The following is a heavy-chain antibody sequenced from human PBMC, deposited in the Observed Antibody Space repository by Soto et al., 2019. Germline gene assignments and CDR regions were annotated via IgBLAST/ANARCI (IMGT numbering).Heavy chain of an antibody. J-gene: IGHJ3*02. CDR3: ARDRPRVTGRAFDI. CDR2: IYYSGSA. CDR1: GGSISIYY. Sequence: PSETLSLTCTVSGGSISIYYWSWIRQPPGKGLEWVGYIYYSGSANYNPSRKSRVTISVDTSKNQFSLKLSSVAAADTAVYYCARDRPRVTGRAFDIWGQGTMVTVSS. D-gene: IGHD1-20*01. V-gene: IGHV4-59*01.